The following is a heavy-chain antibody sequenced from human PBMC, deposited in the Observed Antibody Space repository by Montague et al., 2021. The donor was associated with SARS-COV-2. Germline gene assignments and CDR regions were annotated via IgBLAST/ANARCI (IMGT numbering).Heavy chain of an antibody. CDR1: GFMFGDYT. Sequence: SLRLSCAASGFMFGDYTMHWVRQAPGKGLEWVSLISWDGGSTYYADSVXGRFTISRDNTKNSLHLQMNSLTTEDTALYYCAKDNSGHAYDILTGFYGGGFDYWGQGTLVTVSS. J-gene: IGHJ4*02. CDR3: AKDNSGHAYDILTGFYGGGFDY. CDR2: ISWDGGST. V-gene: IGHV3-43*01. D-gene: IGHD3-9*01.